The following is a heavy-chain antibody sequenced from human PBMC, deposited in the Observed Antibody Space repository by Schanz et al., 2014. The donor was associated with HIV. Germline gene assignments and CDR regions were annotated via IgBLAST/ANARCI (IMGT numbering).Heavy chain of an antibody. CDR2: ISYDGSNK. V-gene: IGHV3-30*19. CDR3: ARDLPNPYFDFSGPAGDY. CDR1: GFNFRTYG. D-gene: IGHD3-22*01. J-gene: IGHJ4*02. Sequence: QVQLVESGGGVVQPGRSLRLSCAASGFNFRTYGMHWVRQAPGKGLKWVAVISYDGSNKNYADSVKGRFTISRDNSKNTLYLQMNSLRVEDTAVYYCARDLPNPYFDFSGPAGDYWGQGALVTVSS.